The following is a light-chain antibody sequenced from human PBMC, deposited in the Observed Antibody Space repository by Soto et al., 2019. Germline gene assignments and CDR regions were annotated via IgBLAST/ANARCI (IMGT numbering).Light chain of an antibody. CDR2: EVS. J-gene: IGLJ1*01. V-gene: IGLV2-14*01. CDR3: SSYTSSSSPFV. Sequence: PGKAPKFLIYEVSNRPSGVSNRFSGSKSGNTASLTISGLQAEDEADYYCSSYTSSSSPFVFGTGTKVTVL.